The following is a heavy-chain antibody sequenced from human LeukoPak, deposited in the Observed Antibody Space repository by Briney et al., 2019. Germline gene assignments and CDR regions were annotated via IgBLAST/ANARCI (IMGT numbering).Heavy chain of an antibody. Sequence: ASVKVSCKASGYTFTSYGISWVRQAPGQGLEWMGWMNPNSGNTGYAQKFQGRVTMTRNTSISTAYMELSSLRSEDTAVYYCARKMHLYGSGSYFVYWGQGTLVTVSS. D-gene: IGHD3-10*01. CDR3: ARKMHLYGSGSYFVY. CDR1: GYTFTSYG. J-gene: IGHJ4*02. CDR2: MNPNSGNT. V-gene: IGHV1-8*02.